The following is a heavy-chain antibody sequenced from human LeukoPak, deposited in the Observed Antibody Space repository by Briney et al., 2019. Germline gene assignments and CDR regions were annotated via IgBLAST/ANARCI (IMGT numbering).Heavy chain of an antibody. V-gene: IGHV3-30*02. CDR3: AEDRPRYSSSWYYYYYGMDV. CDR2: IRYDGSNK. CDR1: GFTFSSYG. D-gene: IGHD6-13*01. Sequence: GGSLRLSCAASGFTFSSYGMHWVRQAPGKGLEWVAFIRYDGSNKYYADSVKGRFTISRDNSKNTLYLQMNSLRAEDTAVYYCAEDRPRYSSSWYYYYYGMDVWGQGTTVTVSS. J-gene: IGHJ6*02.